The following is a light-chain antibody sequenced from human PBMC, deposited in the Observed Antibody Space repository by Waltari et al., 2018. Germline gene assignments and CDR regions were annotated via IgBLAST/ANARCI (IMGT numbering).Light chain of an antibody. Sequence: QSALTQPASVSGSPGQSITISCTGTSSDVGGYNYVSWYQQHPGKAPKLMIYDVSKRPSGVSNRFSASKSGNTASLTISGLQAEDEADYYCSSYTSSSTSGRVVFGGGTKLTVL. V-gene: IGLV2-14*01. CDR1: SSDVGGYNY. CDR3: SSYTSSSTSGRVV. J-gene: IGLJ2*01. CDR2: DVS.